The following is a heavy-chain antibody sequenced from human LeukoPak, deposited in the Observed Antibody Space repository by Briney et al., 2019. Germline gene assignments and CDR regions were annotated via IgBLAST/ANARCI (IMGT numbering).Heavy chain of an antibody. CDR1: GGSISSSSYY. Sequence: SETLSLTCTVSGGSISSSSYYWGWIRQPPGKGLEWIGSIYYSGSTYYNPSLKSRVTISVDTSKNQFSLKLSSVTAADTAVYYCARVWTGSGWYGGYFDYWGQGTLVTVSS. D-gene: IGHD6-19*01. J-gene: IGHJ4*02. CDR3: ARVWTGSGWYGGYFDY. CDR2: IYYSGST. V-gene: IGHV4-39*07.